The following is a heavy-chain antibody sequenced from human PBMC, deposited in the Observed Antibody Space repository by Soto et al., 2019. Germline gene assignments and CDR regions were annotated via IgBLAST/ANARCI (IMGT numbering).Heavy chain of an antibody. V-gene: IGHV5-51*01. Sequence: GESLKISCRGTGYNFTKNWIGWVRQMPGKGLEWMGIIYPGDSETRYSPSFQGQVTISVDKSKNTAYLHWSSLKAPDTATYYCFILYGAARRGFDCWGPGTLVTVSS. J-gene: IGHJ4*02. D-gene: IGHD2-8*01. CDR2: IYPGDSET. CDR3: FILYGAARRGFDC. CDR1: GYNFTKNW.